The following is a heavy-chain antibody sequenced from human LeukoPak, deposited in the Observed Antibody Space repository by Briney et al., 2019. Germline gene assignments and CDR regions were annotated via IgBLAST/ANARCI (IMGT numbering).Heavy chain of an antibody. J-gene: IGHJ5*02. Sequence: GGSLRLSCAASGFTFSSYAMSWVRQAPGKGLEWVSGITGSGGSTYYADSVKGRFTISRDNSKNTLYLQMNSLRAEDTAVYYCAKDQVGAKNWFDPWGQGTLVTVSS. D-gene: IGHD1-26*01. V-gene: IGHV3-23*01. CDR2: ITGSGGST. CDR1: GFTFSSYA. CDR3: AKDQVGAKNWFDP.